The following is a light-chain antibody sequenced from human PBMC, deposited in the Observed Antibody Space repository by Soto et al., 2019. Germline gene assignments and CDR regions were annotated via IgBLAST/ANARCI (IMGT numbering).Light chain of an antibody. CDR2: GAS. CDR3: QQYASSPER. V-gene: IGKV3-20*01. Sequence: EIVLTQSPGTLSLSPGERATLSCRASQRVSSNYLAWYQQKPGQAPRLLIYGASSRATGIPDRFSGSGSGTDFTLTISRLEPEDFAVYYCQQYASSPERFGQGTKVEIK. J-gene: IGKJ1*01. CDR1: QRVSSNY.